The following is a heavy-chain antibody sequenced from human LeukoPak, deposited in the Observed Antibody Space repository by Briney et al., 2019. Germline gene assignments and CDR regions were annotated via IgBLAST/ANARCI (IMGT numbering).Heavy chain of an antibody. J-gene: IGHJ4*02. CDR3: AREFTSAYSGSSRGL. CDR2: IYHSGST. D-gene: IGHD1-26*01. Sequence: SETLSLTCTVSGYSISSGYYWGWIRQPPGKGLEWIGSIYHSGSTYYNPSLKSRVTISVDRSKNQFSLKLSSVTAADTAVYYCAREFTSAYSGSSRGLWGQGTLVTVSS. V-gene: IGHV4-38-2*02. CDR1: GYSISSGYY.